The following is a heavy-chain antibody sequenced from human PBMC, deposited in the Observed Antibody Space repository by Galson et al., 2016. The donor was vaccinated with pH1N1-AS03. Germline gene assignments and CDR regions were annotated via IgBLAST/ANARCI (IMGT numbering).Heavy chain of an antibody. CDR3: ARDGQLWPHYYPLDV. J-gene: IGHJ6*02. D-gene: IGHD3-22*01. Sequence: SETLSLTCSVSGAPITGGSHYWTWIRQLPGKGLEWIGYIYYSGTTKFNPSLATRVTMSVDRSKSQFSLNLMSVTAADTAVYYCARDGQLWPHYYPLDVWGQGTTVTVSS. CDR1: GAPITGGSHY. V-gene: IGHV4-61*01. CDR2: IYYSGTT.